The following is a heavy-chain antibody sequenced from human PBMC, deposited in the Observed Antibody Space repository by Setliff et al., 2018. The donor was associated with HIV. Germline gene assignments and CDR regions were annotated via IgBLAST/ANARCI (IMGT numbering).Heavy chain of an antibody. J-gene: IGHJ4*02. CDR3: ARVDCSGGSCYSPAY. D-gene: IGHD2-15*01. V-gene: IGHV4-61*08. CDR1: GGVSGGDMGVHD. CDR2: IYDNEKT. Sequence: SETLSLTCSVSGGVSGGDMGVHDWSWIRQPPGKGLEWIGYIYDNEKTFYNPSLKSRVTITVDTSKNQISLQLTSVTAEDTALYYCARVDCSGGSCYSPAYWGQGTLVTVSS.